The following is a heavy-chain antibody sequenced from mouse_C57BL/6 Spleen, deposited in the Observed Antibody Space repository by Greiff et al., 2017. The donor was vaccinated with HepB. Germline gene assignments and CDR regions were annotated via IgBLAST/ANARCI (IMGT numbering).Heavy chain of an antibody. Sequence: QVQLQQPGAELVRPGPSVKLSCKASGYTFTSYWMHWVKQRPGQGLEWIGVIDPSDSYTNYNQKFKGKATLTVDTSSSTAYMQLSSLTSEDSAVYYCASSFAYWGQGTLVTVSA. J-gene: IGHJ3*01. V-gene: IGHV1-59*01. CDR1: GYTFTSYW. CDR3: ASSFAY. CDR2: IDPSDSYT.